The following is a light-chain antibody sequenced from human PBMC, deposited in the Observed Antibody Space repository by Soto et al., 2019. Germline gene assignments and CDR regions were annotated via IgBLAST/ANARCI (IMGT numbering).Light chain of an antibody. CDR1: SSDIGGYNY. V-gene: IGLV2-14*03. CDR2: NVN. Sequence: QSALTQPASVSGSPGQSITISCTGTSSDIGGYNYVSWYQRHPGRAPKLIIYNVNDRPPWISDRFSGSKSDNAASLTISGLQTEDEADYLCSSYTSTGPQVLFGGRTKLTVL. J-gene: IGLJ2*01. CDR3: SSYTSTGPQVL.